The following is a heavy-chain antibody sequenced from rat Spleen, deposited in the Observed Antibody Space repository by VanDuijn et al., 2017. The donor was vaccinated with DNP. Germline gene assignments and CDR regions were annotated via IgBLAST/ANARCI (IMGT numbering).Heavy chain of an antibody. CDR2: ISYEGSST. CDR3: TRHRTIMPYYYAMDA. CDR1: GFTFSDYY. Sequence: EVQLVESGGGLVQPGRSLKLSCAASGFTFSDYYMAWVRQAPKKGLEWVASISYEGSSTYYGDSVKGRFTISRDNAQSTLYLQMDSRRSEDTATYYCTRHRTIMPYYYAMDAWGQEASVTVSS. D-gene: IGHD1-12*01. V-gene: IGHV5-22*01. J-gene: IGHJ4*01.